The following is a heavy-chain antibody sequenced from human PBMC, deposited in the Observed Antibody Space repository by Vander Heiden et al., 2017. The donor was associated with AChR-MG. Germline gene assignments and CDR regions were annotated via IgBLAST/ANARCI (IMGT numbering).Heavy chain of an antibody. Sequence: QVQLQQWGAGLLKRSETLSLTCAVYGGPFSGYYWGWIRQPPGKGLEWIGEINHSGSTNYNPSLKSRVTISVDTSKNQFSLKLSSVTAADTAVYYCARGIGDSSSSGGYYYYGMDVWGQGTTVTVSS. CDR1: GGPFSGYY. J-gene: IGHJ6*02. CDR2: INHSGST. V-gene: IGHV4-34*01. CDR3: ARGIGDSSSSGGYYYYGMDV. D-gene: IGHD6-6*01.